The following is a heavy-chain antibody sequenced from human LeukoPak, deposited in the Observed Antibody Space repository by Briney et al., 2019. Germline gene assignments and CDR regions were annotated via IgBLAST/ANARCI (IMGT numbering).Heavy chain of an antibody. Sequence: ASVKVSCKASGYTFTSYGISWVRQAPGQGLEWMGWISAYNGNTNYAQKLQGRVTMTTDTSASTAYMELRSLRSDDTAVYYCARDYRWNDILTGHMVAFDYWGQGTLVTVSS. CDR3: ARDYRWNDILTGHMVAFDY. V-gene: IGHV1-18*01. D-gene: IGHD3-9*01. CDR1: GYTFTSYG. J-gene: IGHJ4*02. CDR2: ISAYNGNT.